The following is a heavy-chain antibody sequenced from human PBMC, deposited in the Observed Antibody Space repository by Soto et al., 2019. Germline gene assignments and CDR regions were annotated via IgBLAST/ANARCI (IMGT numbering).Heavy chain of an antibody. CDR2: ISYDGSNK. D-gene: IGHD3-16*01. CDR1: GFTFSSYA. CDR3: GRAQGGAPRYFSYGMGV. Sequence: GGSLRLSCAASGFTFSSYAMHWVRQAPGKGLEWVAVISYDGSNKYYADSVKGRFTISRDNSKNTLYLQMNSLRAEDTAVYYCGRAQGGAPRYFSYGMGVGGKGTTVTVS. J-gene: IGHJ6*04. V-gene: IGHV3-30-3*01.